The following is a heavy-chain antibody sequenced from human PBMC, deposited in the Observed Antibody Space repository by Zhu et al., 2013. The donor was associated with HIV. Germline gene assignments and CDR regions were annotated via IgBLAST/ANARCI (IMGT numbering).Heavy chain of an antibody. CDR2: INPHSGDT. D-gene: IGHD3-22*01. CDR3: AREGGNYYDSSTSYSFHY. Sequence: LVQSGAEVKKPGASVKVSCKASGYTFTAYYIHWVRQAPGQGLQWMGWINPHSGDTGYPQKFQGRVTMTRDTSISTAYMELSRLRSDDTAVYFCAREGGNYYDSSTSYSFHYWGQGTLVTVSS. J-gene: IGHJ4*02. V-gene: IGHV1-2*02. CDR1: GYTFTAYY.